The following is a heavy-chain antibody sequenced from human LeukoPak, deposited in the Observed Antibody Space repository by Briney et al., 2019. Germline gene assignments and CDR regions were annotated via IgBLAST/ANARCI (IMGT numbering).Heavy chain of an antibody. CDR3: AKGVYCGGDCYWFDY. V-gene: IGHV3-74*01. Sequence: GGSLRLSCAASGFTFSSYWMHWVRQAPGKGLVWVSRISSDGSSTRYADSVKGRFTISRDNAKNTLYLQMNSLRAEDTAVYYCAKGVYCGGDCYWFDYWGQGTLVTVSS. J-gene: IGHJ4*02. CDR1: GFTFSSYW. CDR2: ISSDGSST. D-gene: IGHD2-21*02.